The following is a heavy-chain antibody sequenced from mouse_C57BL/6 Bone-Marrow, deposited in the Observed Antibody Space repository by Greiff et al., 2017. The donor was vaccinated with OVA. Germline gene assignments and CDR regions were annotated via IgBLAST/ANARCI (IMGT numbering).Heavy chain of an antibody. V-gene: IGHV2-9-1*01. Sequence: VKLMESGPGLVAPSQSLSITCTVSGFSLTSYAISWVRQPPGKGLEWLGEIWTGGGTNYNSALKSRLSISKDNSKSQVFLKMNSLQADDTARYYCARNLGYGILFAYWGQGTLVTVSA. D-gene: IGHD2-1*01. CDR1: GFSLTSYA. J-gene: IGHJ3*01. CDR2: IWTGGGT. CDR3: ARNLGYGILFAY.